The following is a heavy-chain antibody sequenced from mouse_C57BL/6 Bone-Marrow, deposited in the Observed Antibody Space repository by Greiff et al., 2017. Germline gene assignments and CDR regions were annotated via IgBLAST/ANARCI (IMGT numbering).Heavy chain of an antibody. D-gene: IGHD2-1*01. Sequence: EVMLVESGGGLVQPGGSLSLSCAASGFTFTDYYMSWVRQPPGKALEWLGFIRNKANGYTTEYSASVKGRFTISRDNSQSILYLQMNALRAEDSATYYCARYPLLYLSMDYWGQGTSVTVSS. V-gene: IGHV7-3*01. J-gene: IGHJ4*01. CDR2: IRNKANGYTT. CDR3: ARYPLLYLSMDY. CDR1: GFTFTDYY.